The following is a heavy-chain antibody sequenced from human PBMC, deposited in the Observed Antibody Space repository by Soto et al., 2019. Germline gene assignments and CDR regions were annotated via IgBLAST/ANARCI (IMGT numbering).Heavy chain of an antibody. V-gene: IGHV3-66*01. J-gene: IGHJ4*02. CDR3: ARDLRAFGGVIEKDY. CDR2: IYSGGST. D-gene: IGHD3-16*02. Sequence: EVQLVESGGGLVQPGGSLRLSCAASGFTVSSNYMSWVRQAPGKGLEWVSVIYSGGSTYYADSVKGRFTISRDNSKNTLYLQMNSLRAEDTAVYYCARDLRAFGGVIEKDYWGQGTLVTVSS. CDR1: GFTVSSNY.